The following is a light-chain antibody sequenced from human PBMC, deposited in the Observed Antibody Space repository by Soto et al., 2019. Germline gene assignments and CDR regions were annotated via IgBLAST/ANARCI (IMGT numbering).Light chain of an antibody. J-gene: IGLJ3*02. CDR2: VNN. Sequence: QSVLTQPPSVSGAPGQRVTISCTGSHSNIGAGYDVHWYQQLPGTAPRLLIYVNNNRPSGVPDRFSGSKSDTSASLAITGLQADDGADYFCQSYDGSLSGSVFGGGTKLTVL. V-gene: IGLV1-40*01. CDR1: HSNIGAGYD. CDR3: QSYDGSLSGSV.